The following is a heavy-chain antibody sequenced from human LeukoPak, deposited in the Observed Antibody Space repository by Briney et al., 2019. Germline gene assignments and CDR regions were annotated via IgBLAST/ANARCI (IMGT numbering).Heavy chain of an antibody. J-gene: IGHJ4*02. CDR3: ARDSRGYTYGSPVDY. Sequence: GGSLRLSCAASGFTFSDYYMSWLRQAPGKGLEWVSYISNSGSTIYYADSVKGRFTISRDNAKNSLYLQMHSLRAEDTALYYCARDSRGYTYGSPVDYWGQGTLVTVSS. V-gene: IGHV3-11*01. D-gene: IGHD5-18*01. CDR2: ISNSGSTI. CDR1: GFTFSDYY.